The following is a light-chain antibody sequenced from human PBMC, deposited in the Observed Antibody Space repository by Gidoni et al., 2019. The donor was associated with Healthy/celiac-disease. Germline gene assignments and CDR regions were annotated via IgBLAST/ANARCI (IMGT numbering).Light chain of an antibody. V-gene: IGKV4-1*01. Sequence: DIVMPQSPDPLAVSLGERATINCKSSQSVLYSPNNKNYLAWYQQKPGQPPKLLIYWASTRESGVPDRFSGSGSGTDFTLTISSLQAEDVAVYYCQQYYSTPFFGGGTKVEIK. CDR3: QQYYSTPF. CDR1: QSVLYSPNNKNY. CDR2: WAS. J-gene: IGKJ4*01.